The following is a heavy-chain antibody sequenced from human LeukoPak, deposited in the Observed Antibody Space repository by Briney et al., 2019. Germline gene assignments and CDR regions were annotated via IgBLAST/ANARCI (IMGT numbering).Heavy chain of an antibody. J-gene: IGHJ4*02. CDR1: GFTFSSFG. D-gene: IGHD3-22*01. CDR3: AIRRGYYYDSSGPN. CDR2: ISSTGGTA. V-gene: IGHV3-23*01. Sequence: GGSLRLSCAASGFTFSSFGMSWVRQAPGKGLEWVSAISSTGGTAYYADSVKGRFTISRDNSKNTLYLQMNSLRAEDTAVYYCAIRRGYYYDSSGPNWGQGTLVTVSS.